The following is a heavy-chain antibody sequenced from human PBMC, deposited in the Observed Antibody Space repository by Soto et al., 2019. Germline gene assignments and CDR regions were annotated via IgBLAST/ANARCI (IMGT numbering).Heavy chain of an antibody. CDR3: ARDARYSYAYGYDY. J-gene: IGHJ4*02. CDR2: INPKSGDT. V-gene: IGHV1-2*02. D-gene: IGHD5-18*01. CDR1: GYTFTGYY. Sequence: GASVKVSCEASGYTFTGYYIHWVRQAPGQGLEWMGWINPKSGDTNSAQKFQGRVTMTRDTSKNQFSLKLSSVTAADTAVYYCARDARYSYAYGYDYWGQGTLVTVSS.